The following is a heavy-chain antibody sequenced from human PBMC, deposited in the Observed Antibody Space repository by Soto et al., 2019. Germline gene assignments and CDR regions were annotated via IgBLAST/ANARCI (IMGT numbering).Heavy chain of an antibody. V-gene: IGHV1-18*01. Sequence: AAVKVSCKASGYTFSNYGISWVRQAPGQGLEWMGWISAYNGNTKYAQKLQGRVTMTTDTSTSTAYMELRSLRSDDTAVYYCARDSPPVDYWGQGTLVTVSS. CDR3: ARDSPPVDY. CDR1: GYTFSNYG. J-gene: IGHJ4*02. CDR2: ISAYNGNT.